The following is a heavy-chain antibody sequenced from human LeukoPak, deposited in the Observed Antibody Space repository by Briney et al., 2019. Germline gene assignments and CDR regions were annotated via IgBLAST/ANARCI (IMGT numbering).Heavy chain of an antibody. D-gene: IGHD3-16*02. J-gene: IGHJ4*02. Sequence: GGSLRLSCAASGFTFANYWMSWVRQAPGKGLEWVSNIKKDGSEKNYVDSVKGRFTISRDNAKNSLYLQMNSLRADDTAVYYCARDSSPGYYGYVWGTYPRYWGQGTLVTVSS. CDR1: GFTFANYW. CDR2: IKKDGSEK. V-gene: IGHV3-7*05. CDR3: ARDSSPGYYGYVWGTYPRY.